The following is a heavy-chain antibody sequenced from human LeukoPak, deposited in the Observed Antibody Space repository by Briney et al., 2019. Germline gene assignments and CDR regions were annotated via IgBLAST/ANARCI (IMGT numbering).Heavy chain of an antibody. CDR1: GFSFSSYE. V-gene: IGHV3-48*03. D-gene: IGHD3-22*01. CDR3: ARNLDFDSSGYPFDY. J-gene: IGHJ4*02. CDR2: ISDSGSTI. Sequence: PEGSLRLSCAASGFSFSSYEMNWVRQTQGQGLEWLSYISDSGSTIYYADSVKGRFTISRDNAKNSLYLQMNSLRAGDTAVYYCARNLDFDSSGYPFDYWGQGTLVTVSS.